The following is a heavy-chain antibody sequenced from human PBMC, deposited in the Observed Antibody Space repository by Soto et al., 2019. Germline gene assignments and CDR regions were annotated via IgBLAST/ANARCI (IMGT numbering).Heavy chain of an antibody. J-gene: IGHJ6*02. D-gene: IGHD3-3*01. Sequence: QVHLVESGGGVVQPGGSLTLSCSVSDFAFRLHGIHWVRHTPGKGLEWVAMIWHDGTRKYFRDSVRGRFTISSDSAKNRVYLQKNHLRGDDSALYFCARDRISSYSYAMDLWGQGTTVSVSS. CDR2: IWHDGTRK. CDR1: DFAFRLHG. CDR3: ARDRISSYSYAMDL. V-gene: IGHV3-30*02.